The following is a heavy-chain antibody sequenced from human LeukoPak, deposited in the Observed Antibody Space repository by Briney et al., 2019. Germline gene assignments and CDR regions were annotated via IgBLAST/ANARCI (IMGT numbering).Heavy chain of an antibody. CDR1: GFKFSDHY. Sequence: GGSLRLSCAASGFKFSDHYIDWVRQAPGKGLEGVGRSRNRASNYTTEYAAAVERRFTISREVSEGSSNLQMNSLRTEDTAVYYCGRIAINANNGMDVWGQGTTVTVSS. V-gene: IGHV3-72*01. CDR3: GRIAINANNGMDV. D-gene: IGHD1/OR15-1a*01. J-gene: IGHJ6*02. CDR2: SRNRASNYTT.